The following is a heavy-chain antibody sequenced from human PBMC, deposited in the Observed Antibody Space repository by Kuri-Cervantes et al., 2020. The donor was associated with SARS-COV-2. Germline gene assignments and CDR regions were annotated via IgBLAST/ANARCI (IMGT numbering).Heavy chain of an antibody. D-gene: IGHD6-13*01. Sequence: ASVKVSCKASGYTFTSYDINWVRQATGQGLEWMGWMNPNSGNTGYAQKFQGRVTMTRDTFISTAYMELSRLRSDDTAVYYCAREASTPGIAAAGTNYYYYMDVWGKGTTVTVSS. CDR2: MNPNSGNT. V-gene: IGHV1-8*01. J-gene: IGHJ6*03. CDR3: AREASTPGIAAAGTNYYYYMDV. CDR1: GYTFTSYD.